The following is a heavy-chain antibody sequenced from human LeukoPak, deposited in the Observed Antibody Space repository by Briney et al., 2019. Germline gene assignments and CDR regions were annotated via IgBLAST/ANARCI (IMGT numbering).Heavy chain of an antibody. V-gene: IGHV3-48*04. Sequence: GGSLRLSCAASRFTFSIHGMNWVRQGPGKGLEWVSGITGSGGSTYYADSVKGRFTISRDNANNLLYLQMNSLRAEDTAVYYCARESFAARWDWGQGTLVTVSS. CDR3: ARESFAARWD. J-gene: IGHJ4*02. CDR2: ITGSGGST. CDR1: RFTFSIHG. D-gene: IGHD6-6*01.